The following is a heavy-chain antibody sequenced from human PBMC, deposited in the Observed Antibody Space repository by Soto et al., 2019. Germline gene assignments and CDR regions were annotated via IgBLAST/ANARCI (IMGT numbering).Heavy chain of an antibody. CDR3: ARGYSGGLRFLEWRNWFDP. CDR2: INHSGST. J-gene: IGHJ5*02. CDR1: GGSFSGYY. V-gene: IGHV4-34*01. D-gene: IGHD3-3*01. Sequence: QVQLQQWGAGLLKPSETLSLTCAVYGGSFSGYYWSWIRQPPGKGLEWIGEINHSGSTNYNPSLKSRVTISVDTSKNQFSLKLSSVTAADTAVYYCARGYSGGLRFLEWRNWFDPWGQGTLVTVSS.